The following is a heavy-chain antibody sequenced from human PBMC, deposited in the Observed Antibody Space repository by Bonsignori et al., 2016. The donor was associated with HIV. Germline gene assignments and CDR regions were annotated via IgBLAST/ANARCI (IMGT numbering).Heavy chain of an antibody. Sequence: GESLKISCAASGFTFSSYAMSWVRQAPGKGLEWVSAISGSGGSTYYADSVKGRFTISRDNSKNTLYLQMNSLRAEDTAVYYCAKTSSRWRSGIFDYWGQGTLVTVSS. J-gene: IGHJ4*02. CDR3: AKTSSRWRSGIFDY. CDR2: ISGSGGST. D-gene: IGHD3-3*01. V-gene: IGHV3-23*01. CDR1: GFTFSSYA.